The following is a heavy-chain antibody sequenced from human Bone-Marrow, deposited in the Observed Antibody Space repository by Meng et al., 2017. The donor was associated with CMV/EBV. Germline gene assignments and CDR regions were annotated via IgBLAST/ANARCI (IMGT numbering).Heavy chain of an antibody. Sequence: GESLKIYCAASGFTFSSYSMNWVRQAPGKGLEWVSSISSSSSYIYYADSVKGRFTISRDNAKNSLYLQMNSLRAEDTAVYYCARDMQAAAYYWGQGTLVTVSS. CDR3: ARDMQAAAYY. CDR1: GFTFSSYS. V-gene: IGHV3-21*01. J-gene: IGHJ4*02. CDR2: ISSSSSYI. D-gene: IGHD6-13*01.